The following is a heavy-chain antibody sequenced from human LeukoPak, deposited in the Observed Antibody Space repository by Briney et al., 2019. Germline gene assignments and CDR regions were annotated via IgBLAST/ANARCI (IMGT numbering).Heavy chain of an antibody. CDR3: TTALHYGSGSYYINYYYYMDV. J-gene: IGHJ6*03. CDR1: GFTFGDYA. Sequence: GGSLRLSCTASGFTFGDYAMSWFRQAPGKGLEWVGFIRSKAYGGTTEYAASVKGRFTISRDDSKNTLYLQMNSLKTEDTAVYYCTTALHYGSGSYYINYYYYMDVWGKGTTVTISS. CDR2: IRSKAYGGTT. D-gene: IGHD3-10*01. V-gene: IGHV3-49*03.